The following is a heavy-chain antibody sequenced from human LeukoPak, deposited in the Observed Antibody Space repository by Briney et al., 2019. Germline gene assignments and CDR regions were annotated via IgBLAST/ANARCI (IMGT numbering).Heavy chain of an antibody. CDR2: IYYSGST. V-gene: IGHV4-59*01. J-gene: IGHJ4*02. CDR3: ARNLVVPAAMLGY. D-gene: IGHD2-2*01. CDR1: GGSSSSYY. Sequence: SETLSLTCTVSGGSSSSYYWSWIRQPPGKGLEWIGYIYYSGSTNYNPSLKSRVTISVDTSKNQFSLKLSSVTAADTAVYYCARNLVVPAAMLGYWGQGTLVTVSS.